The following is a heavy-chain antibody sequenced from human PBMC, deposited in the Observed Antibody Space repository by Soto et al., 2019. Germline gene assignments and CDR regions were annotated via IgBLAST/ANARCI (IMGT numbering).Heavy chain of an antibody. Sequence: SETLSLTCAVYGGSFSGYYWSWIRQPPGKGLEWIGEINHSGSTNYNPSLKSRVTISVDTSKNQFSLKLSSVTAADTAVYYCARGVLRGLGYWGQGTLVTVSS. J-gene: IGHJ4*02. CDR2: INHSGST. CDR3: ARGVLRGLGY. V-gene: IGHV4-34*01. D-gene: IGHD4-17*01. CDR1: GGSFSGYY.